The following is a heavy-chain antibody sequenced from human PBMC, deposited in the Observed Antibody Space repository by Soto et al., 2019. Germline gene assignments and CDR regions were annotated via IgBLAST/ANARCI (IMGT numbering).Heavy chain of an antibody. D-gene: IGHD6-13*01. CDR2: INTDNGNT. CDR3: AREMPGYWTGPFDY. V-gene: IGHV1-3*04. Sequence: QVQLVQSGAEVKKPGASVRVSCKASGYTFASFVIHWVRQAPGHSLEWMGWINTDNGNTKYSQKFQGRVTITRDTSASTAYMELSSLISEDTAVYYCAREMPGYWTGPFDYWGQGTLVTVSS. J-gene: IGHJ4*02. CDR1: GYTFASFV.